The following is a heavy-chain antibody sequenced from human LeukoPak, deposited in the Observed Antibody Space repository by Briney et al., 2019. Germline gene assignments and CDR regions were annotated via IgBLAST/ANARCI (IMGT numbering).Heavy chain of an antibody. CDR1: GFTFSSYV. CDR2: ISSSSSSI. D-gene: IGHD5-18*01. Sequence: GGSLRLSCAASGFTFSSYVMNWVRQAPGKGLEWVSYISSSSSSIYYADSVKGRFTVSRDNAKNSLYLQMNSLRVEDTAVYYCATGYSYAPGYWGQGTLVTVSS. J-gene: IGHJ4*02. CDR3: ATGYSYAPGY. V-gene: IGHV3-21*01.